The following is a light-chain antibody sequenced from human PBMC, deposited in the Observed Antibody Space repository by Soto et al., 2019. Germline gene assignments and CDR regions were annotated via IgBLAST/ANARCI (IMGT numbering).Light chain of an antibody. V-gene: IGKV3-20*01. J-gene: IGKJ4*01. CDR2: GAS. CDR3: QQYGSSPGT. Sequence: EIVLTQSPGTLSLSPGERATLSCRASQSVSSSYLAWYQQKPGQAPRLLIYGASSRATGIPDRFSGSGSGTDFTLTISRLEPEAFAVYYCQQYGSSPGTFGGGTKVEIK. CDR1: QSVSSSY.